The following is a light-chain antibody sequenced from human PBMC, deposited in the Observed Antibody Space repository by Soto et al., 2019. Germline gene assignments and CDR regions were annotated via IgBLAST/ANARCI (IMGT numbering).Light chain of an antibody. J-gene: IGLJ1*01. CDR2: DVS. V-gene: IGLV2-14*03. CDR3: SSFRSSSTSYV. CDR1: SSEIGDSNY. Sequence: QFVLTQPASVSGSPGQSITISCTGTSSEIGDSNYVSWYQQHPGKAPKLVIYDVSNRPSGVSNRSSGSKSANTASLTIFGLQAEDEADYYCSSFRSSSTSYVFGTGTKVTVL.